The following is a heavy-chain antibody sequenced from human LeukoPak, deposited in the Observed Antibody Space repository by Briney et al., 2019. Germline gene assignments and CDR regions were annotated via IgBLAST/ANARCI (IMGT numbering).Heavy chain of an antibody. V-gene: IGHV3-49*03. CDR3: TRDLNGDYGFAFDI. Sequence: GRSLRLSCTASGFTFGDYAMSWFRQAPGKGLEWVSFIRSKAYGGTTEYAASVKGRFTISRDDSKSIAYLQMNSLKTEDTAVYYCTRDLNGDYGFAFDIWGQGTMVTVSS. D-gene: IGHD4-17*01. CDR2: IRSKAYGGTT. J-gene: IGHJ3*02. CDR1: GFTFGDYA.